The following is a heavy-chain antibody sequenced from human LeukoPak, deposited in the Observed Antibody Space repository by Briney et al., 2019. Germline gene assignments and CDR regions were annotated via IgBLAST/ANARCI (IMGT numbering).Heavy chain of an antibody. D-gene: IGHD3-10*01. Sequence: GASVKVPCKASRYTFTSYDINWVREAAGHGLEWIGWMNPNTGRTGYAQKFQGRITMTRDTSINTAYMELTNLRSEDTAIYYCARLSQTPDYYTLGGYYYLGYWGQGTPVTVSS. CDR1: RYTFTSYD. CDR3: ARLSQTPDYYTLGGYYYLGY. J-gene: IGHJ4*02. V-gene: IGHV1-8*01. CDR2: MNPNTGRT.